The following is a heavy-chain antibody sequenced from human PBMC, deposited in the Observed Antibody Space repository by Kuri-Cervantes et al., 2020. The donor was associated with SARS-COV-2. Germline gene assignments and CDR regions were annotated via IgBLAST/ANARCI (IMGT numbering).Heavy chain of an antibody. D-gene: IGHD3-3*01. Sequence: SETLSLTCTVSGGSISSSSYYWGWIRQPPGKGLEWIGTIYYSGSTYYSPSLKSRVTISVDTSKNQFSLKLSSVTAADTAVYYCARAPYYRCYDFWSGYRPSCYYMDVWGKGTTVTVSS. CDR2: IYYSGST. V-gene: IGHV4-39*01. CDR1: GGSISSSSYY. J-gene: IGHJ6*03. CDR3: ARAPYYRCYDFWSGYRPSCYYMDV.